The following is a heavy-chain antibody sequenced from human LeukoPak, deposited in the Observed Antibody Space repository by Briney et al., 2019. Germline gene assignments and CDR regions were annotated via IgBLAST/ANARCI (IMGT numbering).Heavy chain of an antibody. Sequence: SETLSLTCAVYGGSFSGYYWSWIRQPPGKGLEWIGEINHSGSTNYNPSLKSRVTISVDTSKNQFSLKVTSVTATDTAVYYCARFSAYWGQGILVTVSS. CDR1: GGSFSGYY. J-gene: IGHJ4*02. V-gene: IGHV4-34*01. CDR2: INHSGST. CDR3: ARFSAY.